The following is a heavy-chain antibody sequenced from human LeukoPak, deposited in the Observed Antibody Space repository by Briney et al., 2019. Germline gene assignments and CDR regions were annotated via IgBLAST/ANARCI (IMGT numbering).Heavy chain of an antibody. V-gene: IGHV3-23*01. CDR1: GFTFSASA. J-gene: IGHJ4*02. CDR3: AKSWGSGTYTFDY. D-gene: IGHD3-10*01. CDR2: ITGAGDAT. Sequence: GGSLRLSCATTGFTFSASARNWVRQAPEKGLEWVATITGAGDATYHAASMMGRFTVPRDNSKNTLSLQMSSLRGEDTAVYYCAKSWGSGTYTFDYWGQGILVTVSS.